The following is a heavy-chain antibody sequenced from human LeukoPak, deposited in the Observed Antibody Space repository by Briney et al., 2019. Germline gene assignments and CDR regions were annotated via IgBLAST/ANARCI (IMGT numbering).Heavy chain of an antibody. V-gene: IGHV3-21*01. CDR3: ARPGITGTMGYGAFDI. J-gene: IGHJ3*02. D-gene: IGHD1-7*01. CDR1: GFTFSSYS. Sequence: GGSLRLSCAASGFTFSSYSINWVRQSPGKGLEWVSSIDSSSSYIYYADSVKGRFTISRDNAKNSLFLQMNSLRVEDTAVYYCARPGITGTMGYGAFDIWGQGTRVTVSS. CDR2: IDSSSSYI.